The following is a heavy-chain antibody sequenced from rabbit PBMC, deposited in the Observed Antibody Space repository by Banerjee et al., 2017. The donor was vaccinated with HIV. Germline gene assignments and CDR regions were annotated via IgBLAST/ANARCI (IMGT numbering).Heavy chain of an antibody. J-gene: IGHJ4*01. CDR2: INTNSGNA. CDR3: ARDLAGVIGWNFNL. V-gene: IGHV1S45*01. Sequence: QEQLVESGGGLVTLGGSLKLSCKASGIDFSSYGISWVRQAPGKGLEWIACINTNSGNAAYANWAKGRFTISKTSSTTVTLQMTSLTAADTATYFCARDLAGVIGWNFNLWGPGTLVTVS. D-gene: IGHD4-1*01. CDR1: GIDFSSYG.